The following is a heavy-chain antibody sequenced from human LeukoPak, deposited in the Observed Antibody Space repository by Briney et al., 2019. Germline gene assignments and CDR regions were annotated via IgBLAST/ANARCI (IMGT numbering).Heavy chain of an antibody. D-gene: IGHD1-7*01. CDR3: ARGNIELYYYGMDV. CDR2: IYYSGST. Sequence: PSETLSLTCTVSGGSISNFYWSWLRQPPGKGLEWSGYIYYSGSTNYDPSLESRVTISVDTSKNQFSLKLSSVTAADTAVYYCARGNIELYYYGMDVWGQGTTVTVSS. J-gene: IGHJ6*02. CDR1: GGSISNFY. V-gene: IGHV4-59*01.